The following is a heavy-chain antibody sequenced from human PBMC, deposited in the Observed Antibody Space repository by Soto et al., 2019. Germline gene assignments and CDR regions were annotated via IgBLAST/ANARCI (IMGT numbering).Heavy chain of an antibody. CDR1: GGSFSGYY. V-gene: IGHV4-34*01. CDR3: ARGLDSNYENYYYMDV. J-gene: IGHJ6*03. D-gene: IGHD4-4*01. CDR2: INHSGST. Sequence: SETLSLTCAVYGGSFSGYYWSWIRQPPGKGLEWIGEINHSGSTNYNPSLKSRVTISVDTSKNQFSLKLSSVTAADTAVYYCARGLDSNYENYYYMDVWGKGTTVTVSS.